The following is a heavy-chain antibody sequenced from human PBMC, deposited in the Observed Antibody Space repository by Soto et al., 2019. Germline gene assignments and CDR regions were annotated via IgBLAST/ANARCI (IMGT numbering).Heavy chain of an antibody. Sequence: GGSLRLSCAASGFACSNYEMNWFRQAPGKGLEWVSYISLSGSTIYYADSVKGRFTISRDDAKNSLYLQMDSLRADDTAVYYCARESFSASPNFFDYWGQGTLVTVSS. D-gene: IGHD3-3*02. CDR2: ISLSGSTI. CDR3: ARESFSASPNFFDY. J-gene: IGHJ4*02. V-gene: IGHV3-48*03. CDR1: GFACSNYE.